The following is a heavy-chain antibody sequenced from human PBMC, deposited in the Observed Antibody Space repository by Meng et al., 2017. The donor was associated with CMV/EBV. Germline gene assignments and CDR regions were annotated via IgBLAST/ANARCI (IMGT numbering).Heavy chain of an antibody. CDR2: IRYDGSNK. CDR3: AKVEGYCSSTSCAIDAFDI. V-gene: IGHV3-30*02. J-gene: IGHJ3*02. CDR1: GFTFSSYG. Sequence: GGSLRLSCAASGFTFSSYGMHWVRQAPGKGLEWVAFIRYDGSNKYYADSVKGRFTISRDNSKNTLYPQMNSLRAEDTAVYYCAKVEGYCSSTSCAIDAFDIWGQGTMVTVSS. D-gene: IGHD2-2*01.